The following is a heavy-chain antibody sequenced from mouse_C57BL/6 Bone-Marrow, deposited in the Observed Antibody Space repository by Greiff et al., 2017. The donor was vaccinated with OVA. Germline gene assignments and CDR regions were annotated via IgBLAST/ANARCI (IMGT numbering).Heavy chain of an antibody. D-gene: IGHD2-3*01. Sequence: EVQVVESGGGLVKPGGSLKLSCAASGFTFSVYGMHWVRQAPEKGLEWVAYISSGSSTIYYADTVKGRFTISRDNAKNTLFLQMTSLRSEDTAMYYCARRYGYYWFAYWGQGTLVTVSA. J-gene: IGHJ3*01. CDR3: ARRYGYYWFAY. V-gene: IGHV5-17*01. CDR1: GFTFSVYG. CDR2: ISSGSSTI.